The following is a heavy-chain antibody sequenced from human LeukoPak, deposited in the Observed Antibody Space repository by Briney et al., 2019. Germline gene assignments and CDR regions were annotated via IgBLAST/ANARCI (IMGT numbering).Heavy chain of an antibody. V-gene: IGHV1-69*05. J-gene: IGHJ6*03. D-gene: IGHD6-13*01. CDR2: IIPIFGTT. Sequence: SVKLSCKASGGTFSSYAISWVRQAPGQGLEWMGGIIPIFGTTNYAQKFQGRLTITTDESTSTAYMELSSLRSEDTAVYYCARGGSWCLTDNADGDYYYYMDVWGKGTTVTVSS. CDR1: GGTFSSYA. CDR3: ARGGSWCLTDNADGDYYYYMDV.